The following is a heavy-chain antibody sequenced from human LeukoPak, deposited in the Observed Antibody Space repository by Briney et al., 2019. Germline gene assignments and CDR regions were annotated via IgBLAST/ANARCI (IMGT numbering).Heavy chain of an antibody. CDR2: IYYSGST. J-gene: IGHJ3*02. V-gene: IGHV4-59*08. D-gene: IGHD1-1*01. CDR3: ARRGTAFDI. CDR1: GGSISNYY. Sequence: SETPSLTCTVSGGSISNYYWSWIRQSPGKGLEWIGYIYYSGSTNYNPSLKSRVTISVDTSKNQFSLKLSSVTAADTALYYCARRGTAFDIWGQGTMVTVSS.